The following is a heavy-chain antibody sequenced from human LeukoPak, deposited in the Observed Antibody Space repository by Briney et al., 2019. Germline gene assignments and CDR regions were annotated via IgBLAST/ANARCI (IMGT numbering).Heavy chain of an antibody. D-gene: IGHD6-19*01. CDR1: GITFNNYA. CDR2: ISGSGGVT. V-gene: IGHV3-23*01. Sequence: GGFLRLSCAASGITFNNYAMSWVRQAPGKGLEWVSDISGSGGVTHYADSVKGRFTISRDNSKNTLYLQMNSLRAEDTAVYYCAKSVGWVKYYFDYWGQGTLVTVSS. J-gene: IGHJ4*02. CDR3: AKSVGWVKYYFDY.